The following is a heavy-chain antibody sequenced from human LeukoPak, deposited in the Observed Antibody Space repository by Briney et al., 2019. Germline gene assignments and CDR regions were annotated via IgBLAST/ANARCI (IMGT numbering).Heavy chain of an antibody. V-gene: IGHV3-23*01. Sequence: GGSLRLSCAASGFAFSSYAMTWVRQAPGKGLECVSGISGSGGNTYYADSLKGRFTISRDNSKNTLYLQMNSLRAEDTAVYYCAKGDSSGYYSRFDPWGQGTLVTVSS. D-gene: IGHD3-22*01. CDR1: GFAFSSYA. J-gene: IGHJ5*02. CDR2: ISGSGGNT. CDR3: AKGDSSGYYSRFDP.